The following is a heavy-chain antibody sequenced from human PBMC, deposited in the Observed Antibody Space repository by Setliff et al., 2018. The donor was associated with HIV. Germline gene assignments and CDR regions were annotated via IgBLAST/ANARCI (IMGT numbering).Heavy chain of an antibody. Sequence: QSGGSLRLSCAASGFTFSDHYMDWVRQSPGQGLEWVGRTTNKANSYTTEYAASVKGRFSLSRDDSKNSLYLQMNSLKTEDTAVYYCAKGSYYDFWSGYSDWYFDLWGRGTLVTVSS. D-gene: IGHD3-3*01. CDR3: AKGSYYDFWSGYSDWYFDL. CDR1: GFTFSDHY. CDR2: TTNKANSYTT. V-gene: IGHV3-72*01. J-gene: IGHJ2*01.